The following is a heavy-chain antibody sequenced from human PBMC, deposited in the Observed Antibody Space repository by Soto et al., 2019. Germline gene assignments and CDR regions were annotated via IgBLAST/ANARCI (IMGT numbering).Heavy chain of an antibody. CDR1: GGSISSGDYY. CDR2: IYYSGST. CDR3: ARGDNRYYFDY. V-gene: IGHV4-30-4*02. Sequence: SETLSLTCTVSGGSISSGDYYWSWIRQPPGKGLEWIGYIYYSGSTYYNPSLKSRVTISVDTSKNQFSLKLSSVTAADTAVYYCARGDNRYYFDYWGQGTLVTVSS. D-gene: IGHD3-9*01. J-gene: IGHJ4*02.